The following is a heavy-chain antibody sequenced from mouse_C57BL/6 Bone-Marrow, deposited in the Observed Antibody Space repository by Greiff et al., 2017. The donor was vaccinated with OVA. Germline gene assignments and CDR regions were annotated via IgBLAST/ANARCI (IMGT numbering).Heavy chain of an antibody. CDR1: GYTFTDYE. Sequence: VQLQQSGAELVRPGASVTLSCKASGYTFTDYEMHWVKQTPVHGLEWIGDIDPETGGTAYNQKFKGKATLTVDKSSSTAYMELRSLTSEDSAVYYCRGGSSPWYFDVWGTGTTVTVSS. V-gene: IGHV1-15*01. D-gene: IGHD1-1*01. CDR3: RGGSSPWYFDV. CDR2: IDPETGGT. J-gene: IGHJ1*03.